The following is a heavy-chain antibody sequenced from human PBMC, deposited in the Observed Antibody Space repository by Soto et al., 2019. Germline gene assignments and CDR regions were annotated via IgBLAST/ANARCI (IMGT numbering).Heavy chain of an antibody. CDR3: ARRLGGGGDYFYGMDV. CDR2: INPNSGGT. Sequence: QVQLVQSGAEVKKPGASVKVSCKTSGYTFNEYYIHWMRQVPGQGPEWMGWINPNSGGTKFAKKFQGGITMTSATSNSTAYMELSRLRSDDTAVYYCARRLGGGGDYFYGMDVWGQGTAVTVSS. D-gene: IGHD3-10*01. CDR1: GYTFNEYY. J-gene: IGHJ6*02. V-gene: IGHV1-2*02.